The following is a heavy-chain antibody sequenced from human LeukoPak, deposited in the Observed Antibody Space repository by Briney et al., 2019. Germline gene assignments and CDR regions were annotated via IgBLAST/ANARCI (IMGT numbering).Heavy chain of an antibody. CDR2: SDTSGST. D-gene: IGHD5-24*01. J-gene: IGHJ4*02. Sequence: SETLSLTCTVSGDSISSGSYYWSWIRQPAGKGLEWIGSSDTSGSTNYNPSLKSRVTISVDTSKNQFSLKLSSVTAADTAMYYCARGRVEMATIEFYYWGQGTLVTVSS. V-gene: IGHV4-61*02. CDR3: ARGRVEMATIEFYY. CDR1: GDSISSGSYY.